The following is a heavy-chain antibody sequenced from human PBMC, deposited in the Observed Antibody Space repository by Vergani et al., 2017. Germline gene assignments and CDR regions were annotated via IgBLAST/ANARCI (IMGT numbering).Heavy chain of an antibody. CDR3: ARIQWLVFPSFYFDY. V-gene: IGHV4-38-2*02. Sequence: QLQLQESGPGLVKPSETLSLTCTVSGGSISSGYYWGWIRQPPGKGLEWIGSIYHSGSTYYNPSLKSRVTISVDTSKNQFSLKLSSVTAADTAVYYCARIQWLVFPSFYFDYWGQGTLVTVSS. CDR1: GGSISSGYY. CDR2: IYHSGST. D-gene: IGHD6-19*01. J-gene: IGHJ4*02.